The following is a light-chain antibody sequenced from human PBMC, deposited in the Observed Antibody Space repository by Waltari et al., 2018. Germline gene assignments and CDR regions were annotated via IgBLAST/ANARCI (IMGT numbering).Light chain of an antibody. Sequence: SYELTQPPSVSVSPGQTASIPCSGDTLGKKYACWYQLKPGQSPVLVIYQDTKRPSGIPERFSGSNSGNTATLTISGTQAMDEADYYCQAWDSNTHYVFGTGTKVTVL. CDR2: QDT. CDR3: QAWDSNTHYV. CDR1: TLGKKY. V-gene: IGLV3-1*01. J-gene: IGLJ1*01.